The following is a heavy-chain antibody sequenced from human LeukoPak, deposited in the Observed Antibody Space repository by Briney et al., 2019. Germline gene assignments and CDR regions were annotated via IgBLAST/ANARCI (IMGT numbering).Heavy chain of an antibody. V-gene: IGHV3-13*01. CDR2: IGATGDT. D-gene: IGHD1-1*01. CDR3: VLGAYWNDDKNAFHI. J-gene: IGHJ3*02. CDR1: GFSFNTYA. Sequence: SGGSLRLSCAASGFSFNTYAMHWVRQAAGKGLEWVSSIGATGDTYYIDSVKGRFTISRENAKKSLYLQVSSLRVEDTAVYFCVLGAYWNDDKNAFHIWGPGTMVTVSS.